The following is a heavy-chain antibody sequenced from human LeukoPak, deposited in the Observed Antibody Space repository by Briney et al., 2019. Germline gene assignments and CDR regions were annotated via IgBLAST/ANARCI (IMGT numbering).Heavy chain of an antibody. J-gene: IGHJ4*02. Sequence: SETLSLTCTVSGGSISSSSYYWGWIRQPPGKGLEWIASIYYSGSTYYNPSLKSRVTISVDTSKNQFSLKLSSVTAADTAVYYCARTQLGYCSGGSCYGDYWGQGTLVTVSS. CDR1: GGSISSSSYY. CDR2: IYYSGST. V-gene: IGHV4-39*01. D-gene: IGHD2-15*01. CDR3: ARTQLGYCSGGSCYGDY.